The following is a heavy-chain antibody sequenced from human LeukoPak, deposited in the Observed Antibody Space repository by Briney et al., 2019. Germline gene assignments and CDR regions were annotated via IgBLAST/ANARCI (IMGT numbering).Heavy chain of an antibody. Sequence: TGGSLRLSCAASGFTFSSYEMNWVRQAPGKGLQWVSYISSDGATIHYADSVKGRFTISRDNAKNSLYLQMNSLRADDTGVYYCARYSSPVGNCFDPWGQGTLVTVSS. V-gene: IGHV3-48*03. J-gene: IGHJ5*02. CDR3: ARYSSPVGNCFDP. D-gene: IGHD4-11*01. CDR2: ISSDGATI. CDR1: GFTFSSYE.